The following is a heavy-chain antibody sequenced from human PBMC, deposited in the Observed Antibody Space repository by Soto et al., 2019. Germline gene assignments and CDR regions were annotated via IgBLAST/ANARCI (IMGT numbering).Heavy chain of an antibody. CDR2: IWYDGSNK. Sequence: QVQLVESGGGVVQPGRSLRLSCAASGFTFSSYGMHWVRQAPGKGLEWVAVIWYDGSNKYYADSVKGRFTISRDNSKNTLYLQMNSLRAEDTAVYYCAALLGYGAYFYYYGMDVWGQGTTVTVSS. V-gene: IGHV3-33*01. CDR1: GFTFSSYG. D-gene: IGHD4-17*01. CDR3: AALLGYGAYFYYYGMDV. J-gene: IGHJ6*02.